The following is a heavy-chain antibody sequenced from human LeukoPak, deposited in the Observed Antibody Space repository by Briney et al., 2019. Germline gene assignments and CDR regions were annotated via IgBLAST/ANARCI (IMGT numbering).Heavy chain of an antibody. J-gene: IGHJ6*02. CDR1: GGSISSYY. V-gene: IGHV4-59*08. CDR2: IYYSGST. D-gene: IGHD6-13*01. Sequence: SETLSLTCTVSGGSISSYYWSWIRQPPGKGLEWIGYIYYSGSTNYNPSLKSRVTISVDTSKNQLSLKLSSVTAADTAVYYCARTVAAAGRSFYYYYGMDVWGQGTTVTVSS. CDR3: ARTVAAAGRSFYYYYGMDV.